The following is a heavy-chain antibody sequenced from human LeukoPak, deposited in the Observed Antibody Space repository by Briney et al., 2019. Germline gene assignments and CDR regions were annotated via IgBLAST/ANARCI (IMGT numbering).Heavy chain of an antibody. CDR2: ISSSGSTI. CDR3: ARKYCSSTGCLFDN. J-gene: IGHJ4*02. Sequence: GGSLGLSCAASGFTFSSYEMNWVRQAPGKGLEWVSYISSSGSTIYYADSVKGRFTISRDNAKNSLYLQMNSLRAEDTAVYYCARKYCSSTGCLFDNWGQGTLVTVSS. V-gene: IGHV3-48*03. D-gene: IGHD2-2*01. CDR1: GFTFSSYE.